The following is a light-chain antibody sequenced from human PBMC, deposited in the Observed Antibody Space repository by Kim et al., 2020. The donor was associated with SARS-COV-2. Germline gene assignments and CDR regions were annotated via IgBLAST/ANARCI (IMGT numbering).Light chain of an antibody. J-gene: IGLJ3*02. CDR3: QAWGPGIRV. Sequence: ASVKLTCTLGIGRSKYAVAWHQQRAETGPRFLMKVNSDGSHDRGDGLPVRFSGSASGAERYLTISSVQSEDEADYYCQAWGPGIRVFGGGTQLTVL. CDR1: IGRSKYA. CDR2: VNSDGSH. V-gene: IGLV4-69*01.